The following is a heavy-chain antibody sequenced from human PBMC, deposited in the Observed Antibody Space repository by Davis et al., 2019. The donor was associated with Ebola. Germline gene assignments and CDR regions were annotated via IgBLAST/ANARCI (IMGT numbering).Heavy chain of an antibody. CDR1: DASISGHY. Sequence: PSETLSLTCTVSDASISGHYWNWFRQPPGKGLEWIRFISGSGRTSYNPSLKSRVTISADTSKNQFSLNLSSVTAADTAVYFCSRFGEGAYWGQGTLVTVSS. CDR2: ISGSGRT. CDR3: SRFGEGAY. V-gene: IGHV4-59*11. D-gene: IGHD2-21*01. J-gene: IGHJ4*02.